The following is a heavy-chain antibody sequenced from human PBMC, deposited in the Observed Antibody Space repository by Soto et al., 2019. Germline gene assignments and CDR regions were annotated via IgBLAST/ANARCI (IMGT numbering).Heavy chain of an antibody. J-gene: IGHJ4*02. CDR2: IKSKTDGGTT. V-gene: IGHV3-15*01. D-gene: IGHD5-12*01. CDR3: TTEPAPLGVATINSFDY. CDR1: GLTVSGKKY. Sequence: PGGSLRLSCVASGLTVSGKKYMAWVRQAPGKGLEWVGRIKSKTDGGTTDYAAPVKGRFTISRDDSKNTLYLQMNSLKTEDTAVYYCTTEPAPLGVATINSFDYWGQGTLVTVSS.